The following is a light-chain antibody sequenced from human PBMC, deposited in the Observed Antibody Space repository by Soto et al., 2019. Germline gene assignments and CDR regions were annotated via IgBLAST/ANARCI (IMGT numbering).Light chain of an antibody. CDR3: QQYNDWPPLT. CDR2: GAS. Sequence: EIVMTQSPLTLSVSPGERATLSCRASQNININLAWYQQRPGQAPRVLIYGASSSASGIPDRFSGSGSGTDFTLTINSLEPDDFAFYYCQQYNDWPPLTFGGGTKVEIK. J-gene: IGKJ4*01. V-gene: IGKV3D-15*01. CDR1: QNININ.